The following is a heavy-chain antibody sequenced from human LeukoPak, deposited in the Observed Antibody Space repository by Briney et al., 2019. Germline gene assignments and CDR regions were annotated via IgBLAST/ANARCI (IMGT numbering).Heavy chain of an antibody. CDR2: ISGSGGST. J-gene: IGHJ4*02. CDR1: GFTFSSYG. CDR3: ARVRPDYGGNSALDY. Sequence: GGSLRLSCAASGFTFSSYGMSWVRQAPGKGLEWVSAISGSGGSTYYADSVKGRFTISRDNSKNTLYLQMNSLRAEDTAVYYCARVRPDYGGNSALDYWGQGTLVTVSS. D-gene: IGHD4-23*01. V-gene: IGHV3-23*01.